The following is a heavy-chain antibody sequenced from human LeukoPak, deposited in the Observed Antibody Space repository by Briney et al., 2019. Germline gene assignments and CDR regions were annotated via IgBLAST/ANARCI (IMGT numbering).Heavy chain of an antibody. V-gene: IGHV1-2*02. J-gene: IGHJ4*01. D-gene: IGHD4-17*01. CDR3: SRVAEATTMVSPDYFDY. CDR1: GFTFSAYF. Sequence: ASVNVSCKASGFTFSAYFIHWVRQAPGQGLEWMGWINPASGGTTYAQKFQGRVTMTRDTSISTAYMDLSSLRSDDTAVYYCSRVAEATTMVSPDYFDYWGPGTLVTVSS. CDR2: INPASGGT.